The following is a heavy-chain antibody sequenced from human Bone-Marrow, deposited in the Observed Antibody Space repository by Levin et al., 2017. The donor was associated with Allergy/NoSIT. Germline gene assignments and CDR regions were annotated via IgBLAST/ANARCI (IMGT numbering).Heavy chain of an antibody. J-gene: IGHJ5*02. CDR1: GFTFSSYG. CDR2: ISYDGSNK. V-gene: IGHV3-30*18. CDR3: AKGRWLQLGVGYNWFDP. Sequence: QRGESLKISCAASGFTFSSYGMHWVRQAPGKGLEWVAVISYDGSNKYYADSVKGRFTISRDNSKNTLYLQMNSLRAEDTAVYYCAKGRWLQLGVGYNWFDPWGQGTLVTVSS. D-gene: IGHD5-24*01.